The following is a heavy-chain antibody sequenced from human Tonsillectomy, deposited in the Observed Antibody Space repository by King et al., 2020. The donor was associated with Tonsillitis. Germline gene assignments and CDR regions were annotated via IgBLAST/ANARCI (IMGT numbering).Heavy chain of an antibody. CDR3: AREWIVVA. Sequence: VQLVESGGGLVQPGGSLRLSCAASGFTFSGYWMSWVRQAPGKGLEWVANIKQDGSEKYYVDSVKGRFTISRDNAKNSLYLQMNSLRAEDTAVYYCAREWIVVAWGQGTLVTVSS. D-gene: IGHD3-22*01. J-gene: IGHJ4*02. CDR2: IKQDGSEK. CDR1: GFTFSGYW. V-gene: IGHV3-7*01.